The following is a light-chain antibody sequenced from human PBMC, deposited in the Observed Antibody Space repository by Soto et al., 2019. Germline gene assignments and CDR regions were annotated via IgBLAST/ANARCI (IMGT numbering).Light chain of an antibody. Sequence: QSVLTQPPSASGTPGQRVTISCSGSSSSIGSNSVNWYQQLPGTAPKLLIYTNNQRPSGVPDRFSGSKSGTSASLAISGLLSEDEADYYCATWDGSLNGVVFGGGTKLTVL. J-gene: IGLJ2*01. CDR3: ATWDGSLNGVV. CDR2: TNN. CDR1: SSSIGSNS. V-gene: IGLV1-44*01.